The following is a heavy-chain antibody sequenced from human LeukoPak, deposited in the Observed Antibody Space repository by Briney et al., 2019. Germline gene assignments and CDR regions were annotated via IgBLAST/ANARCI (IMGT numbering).Heavy chain of an antibody. D-gene: IGHD3-22*01. V-gene: IGHV1-2*02. CDR1: GYTFTGYY. CDR2: INPDSGGT. Sequence: ASVKVSCKASGYTFTGYYMHWVRQAPGQGLEWMGWINPDSGGTNYAQKFQGRVTMTRDTSISTAYMELSRLRSDDTAVYYCARASYYYDSSGYPGYYFDYWGQGTLVTVSS. CDR3: ARASYYYDSSGYPGYYFDY. J-gene: IGHJ4*02.